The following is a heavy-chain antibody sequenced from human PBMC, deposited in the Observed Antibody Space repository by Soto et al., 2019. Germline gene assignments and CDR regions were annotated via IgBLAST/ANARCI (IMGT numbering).Heavy chain of an antibody. D-gene: IGHD5-18*01. Sequence: PGGSLRLSCAASGFTFSSYAMSWVRQAPGKGLEWVSSISGSGGSTYYADSVKGRFTISRDNSKNTLYLQMNSQRAEDTAVYYCAKVTGYSYGHTYFDYWGQGTLVTVSS. CDR2: ISGSGGST. CDR3: AKVTGYSYGHTYFDY. V-gene: IGHV3-23*01. J-gene: IGHJ4*02. CDR1: GFTFSSYA.